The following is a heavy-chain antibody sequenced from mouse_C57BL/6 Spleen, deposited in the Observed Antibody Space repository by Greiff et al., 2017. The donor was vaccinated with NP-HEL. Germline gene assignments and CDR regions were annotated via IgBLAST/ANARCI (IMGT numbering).Heavy chain of an antibody. CDR3: ARHDTTVVADYAMDY. J-gene: IGHJ4*01. CDR1: GFTFSSYG. Sequence: EVQLVESGGDLVKPGGSLKLSCAASGFTFSSYGMSWVRQTPDKRLEWVATISSGGSYTYYPDSVKGRFTISRDNAKNTLYLQMSSLKSEDTAMYYCARHDTTVVADYAMDYWGQGTSVTVSS. CDR2: ISSGGSYT. V-gene: IGHV5-6*01. D-gene: IGHD1-1*01.